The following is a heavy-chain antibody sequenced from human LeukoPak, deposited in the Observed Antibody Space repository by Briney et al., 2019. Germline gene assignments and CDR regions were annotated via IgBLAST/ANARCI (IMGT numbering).Heavy chain of an antibody. V-gene: IGHV4-59*08. CDR2: IYYSGST. CDR1: GGSISSYY. D-gene: IGHD4-11*01. J-gene: IGHJ4*02. Sequence: SETLSLTCTVSGGSISSYYWSWIRQPPGKGLEWIGYIYYSGSTNYNPSLKSRVTISVDTSKNQFSLKLSSVTAADTAVYYCARHFPMTTYYFDYWGQGTLVTVSS. CDR3: ARHFPMTTYYFDY.